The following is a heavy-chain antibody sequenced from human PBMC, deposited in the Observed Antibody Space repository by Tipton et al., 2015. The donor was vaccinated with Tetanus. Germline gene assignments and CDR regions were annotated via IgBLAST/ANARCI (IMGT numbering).Heavy chain of an antibody. CDR1: GFTFSDFY. CDR2: ISGSSSYI. V-gene: IGHV3-11*06. Sequence: SLRLSCAASGFTFSDFYMAWIRQAPGKGLEWVAYISGSSSYINYADSVRGRFTISRDNAKNSVFLQMSSLRAEDTAVYYCARPRTGQWLVDNFDSWGQGTLVTVSS. CDR3: ARPRTGQWLVDNFDS. J-gene: IGHJ4*02. D-gene: IGHD6-19*01.